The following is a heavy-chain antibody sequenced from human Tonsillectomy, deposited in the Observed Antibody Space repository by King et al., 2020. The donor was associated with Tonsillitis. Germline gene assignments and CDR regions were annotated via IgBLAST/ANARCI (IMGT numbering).Heavy chain of an antibody. D-gene: IGHD2-8*01. Sequence: GQLVQSGGGLVQPGGSLRLSCAASGFTFSSYAMSWVRQAPGKGLEWVSGISGSGVSTYYADSVKGRFTISRDNSKNTLYLQMNNLRAEDTAVYYCAKDHGKGYCTNGVCYNFDYWGPGTLVTVSS. J-gene: IGHJ4*02. V-gene: IGHV3-23*04. CDR3: AKDHGKGYCTNGVCYNFDY. CDR2: ISGSGVST. CDR1: GFTFSSYA.